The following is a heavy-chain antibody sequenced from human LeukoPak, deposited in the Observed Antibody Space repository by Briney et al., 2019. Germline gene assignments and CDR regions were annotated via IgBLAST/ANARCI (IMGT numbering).Heavy chain of an antibody. Sequence: GGSLRLSCAASGFTFSSYSMNWVRQAPGKGLEWVSSISSSSSYIYYADSVKGRFTISRDNAKNSLYLQMNSLRAEDTAVYYCARDLRGEGGGFDYWGQRTLVTVSS. J-gene: IGHJ4*02. V-gene: IGHV3-21*01. CDR2: ISSSSSYI. CDR3: ARDLRGEGGGFDY. D-gene: IGHD4-17*01. CDR1: GFTFSSYS.